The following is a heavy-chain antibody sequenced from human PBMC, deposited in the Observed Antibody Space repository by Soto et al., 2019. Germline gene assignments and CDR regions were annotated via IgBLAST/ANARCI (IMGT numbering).Heavy chain of an antibody. D-gene: IGHD6-19*01. CDR1: GGTFSSYA. CDR3: ARETHSSGWYKDAFDI. Sequence: QVQLVQSGAEVKKPGSSVKVSCKASGGTFSSYAISWVRQAPGQGLEWMGGIIPIFGTANYAQKFQGRVTITADESTFTAYMELRSLRSEETAVYYCARETHSSGWYKDAFDIWGQGTMVTVSS. CDR2: IIPIFGTA. V-gene: IGHV1-69*12. J-gene: IGHJ3*02.